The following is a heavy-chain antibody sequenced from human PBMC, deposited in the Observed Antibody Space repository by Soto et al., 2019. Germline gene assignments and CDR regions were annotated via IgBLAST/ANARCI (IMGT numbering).Heavy chain of an antibody. D-gene: IGHD1-26*01. CDR3: ARDLARGGGSTGFDY. CDR1: GYTFTGYY. Sequence: QVQLVQSGAEVKKPGASVKVSCKASGYTFTGYYMHWVRQAPGQGLEWMGWINPNSGGTRYPQKFQGRVSMTRDTSISSVYMALTRLSSDDTAVYYCARDLARGGGSTGFDYWGQGTLCNVSS. CDR2: INPNSGGT. J-gene: IGHJ4*02. V-gene: IGHV1-2*02.